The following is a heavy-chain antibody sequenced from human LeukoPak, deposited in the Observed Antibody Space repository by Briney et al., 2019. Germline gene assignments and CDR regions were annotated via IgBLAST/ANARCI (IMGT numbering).Heavy chain of an antibody. V-gene: IGHV1-69*01. Sequence: SVKVSCKASGGTFHSYTVTWVRQAPGQGLEWMGGIVPIIGTANYAQKFQGRVTITADDSTSTAYMELRSLRSEDTAIYYCARDQRPSCLGGICYSGDYWGQGTLVTVTS. CDR3: ARDQRPSCLGGICYSGDY. D-gene: IGHD2-15*01. J-gene: IGHJ4*02. CDR2: IVPIIGTA. CDR1: GGTFHSYT.